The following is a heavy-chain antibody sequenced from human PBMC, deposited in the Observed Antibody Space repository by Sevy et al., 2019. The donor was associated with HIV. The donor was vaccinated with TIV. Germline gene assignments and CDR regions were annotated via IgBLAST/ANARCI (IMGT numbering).Heavy chain of an antibody. Sequence: GESLKISCKGSGYTFTSYWIAWVRQMAGKGLECMGIIYPGDSDTRYSPSFEGQVTISVDKSITTAYLQWSSLKASDTAVYYCARRDLLAGSDYWGQGTLVTVSS. V-gene: IGHV5-51*01. CDR1: GYTFTSYW. J-gene: IGHJ4*02. CDR2: IYPGDSDT. D-gene: IGHD6-19*01. CDR3: ARRDLLAGSDY.